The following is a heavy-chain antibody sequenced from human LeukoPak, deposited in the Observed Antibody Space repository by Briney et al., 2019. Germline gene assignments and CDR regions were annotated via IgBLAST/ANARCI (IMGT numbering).Heavy chain of an antibody. D-gene: IGHD1-14*01. V-gene: IGHV3-74*01. CDR3: RRFTGGGVY. CDR1: GFTFSSGY. Sequence: GGSLRLSCAVSGFTFSSGYMHWVRQPPGKGPVWVSRISSDGSNTIYADSVKGRFTISRDEARNTLYLQMNSLRDADTAVYYCRRFTGGGVYWGQGTLVTVSS. CDR2: ISSDGSNT. J-gene: IGHJ4*02.